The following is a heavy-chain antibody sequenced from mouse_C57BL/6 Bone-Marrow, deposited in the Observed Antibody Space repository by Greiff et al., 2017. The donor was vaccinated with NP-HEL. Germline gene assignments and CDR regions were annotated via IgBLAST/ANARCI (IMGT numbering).Heavy chain of an antibody. D-gene: IGHD1-1*01. J-gene: IGHJ2*01. Sequence: EVMLVESGPVLVKPGASVKMSCKASGYTFTDYYMNWVKQSHGKSLEWIGVINPYNGGTSYNQKFKGKATLTVDKSSSTAYMELNSLTSEDSAVYYCAREFYYYGTDYFDYWGQGTTLTVSS. V-gene: IGHV1-19*01. CDR1: GYTFTDYY. CDR3: AREFYYYGTDYFDY. CDR2: INPYNGGT.